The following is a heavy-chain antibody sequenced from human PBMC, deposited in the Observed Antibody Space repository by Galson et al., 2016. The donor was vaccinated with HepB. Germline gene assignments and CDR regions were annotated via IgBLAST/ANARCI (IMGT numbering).Heavy chain of an antibody. V-gene: IGHV1-3*01. CDR3: ARELFHYECNTGYRVEAFDV. J-gene: IGHJ3*01. D-gene: IGHD3-9*01. Sequence: SVKVSCKASGYTFTTYGIYWVRQAPGESLEWLGWINAASGYAKYLQKFQGRVTITRDTSASTAYMELSSLRSEDTAVYYCARELFHYECNTGYRVEAFDVWGRGTLVTVSS. CDR1: GYTFTTYG. CDR2: INAASGYA.